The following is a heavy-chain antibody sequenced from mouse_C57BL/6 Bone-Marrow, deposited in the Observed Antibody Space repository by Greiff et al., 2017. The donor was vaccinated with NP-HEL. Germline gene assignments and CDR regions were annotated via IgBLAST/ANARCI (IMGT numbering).Heavy chain of an antibody. V-gene: IGHV1-78*01. CDR3: AGDGYCYQAWFAY. D-gene: IGHD2-3*01. CDR1: GYTFTDHT. J-gene: IGHJ3*01. Sequence: SDAELVKPGASVKISCKVSGYTFTDHTIHWMKQRPEQGLEWIGYIYPRDGSTKYNEKFKGQATLTADKSSSTAYMQLNSLTSEDSAVYFCAGDGYCYQAWFAYWGQGTLVTVSA. CDR2: IYPRDGST.